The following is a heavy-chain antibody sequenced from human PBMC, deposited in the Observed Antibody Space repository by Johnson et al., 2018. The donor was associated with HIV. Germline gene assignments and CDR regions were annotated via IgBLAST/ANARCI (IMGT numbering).Heavy chain of an antibody. Sequence: VQLVESGGGLVQPGGSLRLSCAVSGFSFRNYWMEWVRQAPGKGLVWVSRIKSDGTSTTYADSVRGRFTISRDNANNTLYLEMKSLRADDTAVYYCAREAGSGSYSPWRPDAFDIWGQGTMVTVSS. CDR2: IKSDGTST. D-gene: IGHD3-10*01. V-gene: IGHV3-74*01. CDR1: GFSFRNYW. CDR3: AREAGSGSYSPWRPDAFDI. J-gene: IGHJ3*02.